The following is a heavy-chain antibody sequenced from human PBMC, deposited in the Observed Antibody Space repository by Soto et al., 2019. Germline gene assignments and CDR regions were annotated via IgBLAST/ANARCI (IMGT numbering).Heavy chain of an antibody. D-gene: IGHD5-12*01. Sequence: KVSCKASGGSFSSYAFSWVRQAPGQGLEWMGGIIRIFHTPTYAQNFQGRVTMTADESTSTSYMELISLRSDDTAVYYCVHRRDGYNSAFFDYWGQGTLVTVSS. CDR3: VHRRDGYNSAFFDY. V-gene: IGHV1-69*01. J-gene: IGHJ4*02. CDR2: IIRIFHTP. CDR1: GGSFSSYA.